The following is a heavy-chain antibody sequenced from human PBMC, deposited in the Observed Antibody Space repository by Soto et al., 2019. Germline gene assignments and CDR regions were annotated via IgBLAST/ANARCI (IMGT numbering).Heavy chain of an antibody. Sequence: QITLTESGPTLVKPTQTLTLTCTFSGFSFSTSAVGVGWIRQPPGKALEWLALIYWDDDKRYSPLLKSRLTIXXDASTHRVAFTITNTDPVDTGTYYFADLSWAASGTRYYFDYWGQGTLVTVSS. D-gene: IGHD6-13*01. CDR3: ADLSWAASGTRYYFDY. CDR1: GFSFSTSAVG. J-gene: IGHJ4*02. V-gene: IGHV2-5*02. CDR2: IYWDDDK.